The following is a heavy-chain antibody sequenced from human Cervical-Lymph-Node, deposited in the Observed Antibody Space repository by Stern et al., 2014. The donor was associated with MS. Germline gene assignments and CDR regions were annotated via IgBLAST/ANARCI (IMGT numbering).Heavy chain of an antibody. CDR1: GYTFTSYW. CDR3: ARQRYFDY. Sequence: EVQLVESGPEVKRPGESLKISCQASGYTFTSYWIGGVRQMPGKGLEWIAIIFPGGSDIRYSPSFQGQVTISADKSSSTACLQWNNLKASDTAIYYCARQRYFDYWGQGTLVTVSS. V-gene: IGHV5-51*01. J-gene: IGHJ4*02. CDR2: IFPGGSDI.